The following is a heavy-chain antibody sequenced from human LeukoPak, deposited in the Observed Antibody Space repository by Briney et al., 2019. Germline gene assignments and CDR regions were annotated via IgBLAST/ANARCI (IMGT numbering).Heavy chain of an antibody. J-gene: IGHJ6*03. D-gene: IGHD2-2*02. V-gene: IGHV4-4*09. CDR3: ARHGTYCSSTSCYKSSLEFYYMDV. Sequence: KSSETLSLTCTVSGGSISSYYWSWIRQPPGKGLEWIGYIYTSGSTNYNPSLKSRVTISVDTSKNQFSLKLSSVTAADTAVYYCARHGTYCSSTSCYKSSLEFYYMDVWGKGTTVTVSS. CDR1: GGSISSYY. CDR2: IYTSGST.